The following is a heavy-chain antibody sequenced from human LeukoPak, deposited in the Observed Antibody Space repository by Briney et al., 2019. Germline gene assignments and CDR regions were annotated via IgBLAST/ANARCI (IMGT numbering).Heavy chain of an antibody. Sequence: SSETLSLTCAVSGVFGGSFNGFIWSWIRQPPGKGLEWIGEIDRGGRTHYRASLKSRVTILLDMSKNEFSLELDSMTAADTAVYYCTRYSYDSVGRHFDYWGQGTLVTVSS. D-gene: IGHD3-10*01. J-gene: IGHJ4*02. CDR2: IDRGGRT. CDR1: GGSFNGFI. V-gene: IGHV4-34*01. CDR3: TRYSYDSVGRHFDY.